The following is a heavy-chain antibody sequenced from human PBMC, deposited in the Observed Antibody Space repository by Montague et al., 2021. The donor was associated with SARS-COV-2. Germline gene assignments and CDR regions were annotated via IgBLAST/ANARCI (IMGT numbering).Heavy chain of an antibody. V-gene: IGHV4-34*01. J-gene: IGHJ6*02. CDR2: INHSGST. D-gene: IGHD4-11*01. CDR1: GGSFSGYY. CDR3: ACGEITTRGLIYYYGMDV. Sequence: SETLSLTCAVYGGSFSGYYWTWIRQSPRKGLEWIGEINHSGSTNYKPSLKSRVNISVDTSKNQFSLKLSSATAADTAVYYCACGEITTRGLIYYYGMDVWGQGTTVTVSS.